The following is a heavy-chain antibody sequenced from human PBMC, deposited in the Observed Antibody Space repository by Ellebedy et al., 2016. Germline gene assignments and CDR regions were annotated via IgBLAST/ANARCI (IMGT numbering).Heavy chain of an antibody. V-gene: IGHV3-33*01. D-gene: IGHD6-6*01. CDR1: GFTFSLYG. J-gene: IGHJ4*02. CDR2: IWDDGSHK. CDR3: ARHGSGSSFIDY. Sequence: GGSLRLSXAASGFTFSLYGMHWVRQAPGKGLEWVAVIWDDGSHKYYRDSVKGRFTISRDNSTNTLYLQMNNLRAEDTAVYYCARHGSGSSFIDYWGEGTLVTVSS.